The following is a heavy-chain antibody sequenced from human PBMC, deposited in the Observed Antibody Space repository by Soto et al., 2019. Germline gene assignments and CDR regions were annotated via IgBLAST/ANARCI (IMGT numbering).Heavy chain of an antibody. CDR3: ARPHDSSGYYHPTDNWYYFDY. CDR1: GYSFTSYW. CDR2: IYPGDSDT. Sequence: EVQLVQSGAEVKKPGESLKISCKGSGYSFTSYWIGWLRQMPGKGLEWMGIIYPGDSDTRYSPSFQGQVTISADKSISTAYLQWSSLKASDTAMYYCARPHDSSGYYHPTDNWYYFDYWGQGTLVTVSS. J-gene: IGHJ4*02. V-gene: IGHV5-51*03. D-gene: IGHD3-22*01.